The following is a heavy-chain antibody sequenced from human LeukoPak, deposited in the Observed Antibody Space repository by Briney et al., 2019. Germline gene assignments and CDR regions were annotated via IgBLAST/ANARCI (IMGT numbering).Heavy chain of an antibody. CDR3: AGSTMVRVVIMRMGYT. V-gene: IGHV3-43*02. D-gene: IGHD3-10*01. CDR2: ISGDGGST. Sequence: GGSLRLSCAASGFTFDDTGMPWVRQAPGKGLEWVSLISGDGGSTYYADSVKGRFTISRDNSKNSLYLQMNSLRTEDTALYYCAGSTMVRVVIMRMGYTWGEGTMVTVSS. J-gene: IGHJ3*01. CDR1: GFTFDDTG.